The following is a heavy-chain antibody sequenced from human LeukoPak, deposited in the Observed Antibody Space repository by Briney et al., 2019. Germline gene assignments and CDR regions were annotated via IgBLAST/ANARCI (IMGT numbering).Heavy chain of an antibody. Sequence: SETLSLTCTVSGDSLSRYYWSWIRQPPGKGLEWIGYIYYTGSTNYNPSLKSRVTISVDTSKNQSSLKLSSVTAADTAVYYCARGLRDSSGYYEYYFDYWGQGTLVTASS. CDR2: IYYTGST. V-gene: IGHV4-59*01. CDR3: ARGLRDSSGYYEYYFDY. CDR1: GDSLSRYY. J-gene: IGHJ4*02. D-gene: IGHD3-22*01.